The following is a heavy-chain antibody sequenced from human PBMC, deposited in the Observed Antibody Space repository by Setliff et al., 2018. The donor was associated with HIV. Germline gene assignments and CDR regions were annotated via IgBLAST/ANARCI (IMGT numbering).Heavy chain of an antibody. CDR2: ISSSSATI. CDR1: GYSISNGHY. V-gene: IGHV3-11*04. CDR3: ARELQLHTPPYCYPMDV. J-gene: IGHJ6*03. D-gene: IGHD2-2*01. Sequence: LSLTCVVSGYSISNGHYWGWIRQPPGKGLEWISFISSSSATIYYADSVKGRITVSRDNAKSSLYLQINSLRAEDTAVYYCARELQLHTPPYCYPMDVWGNGTTVTVSS.